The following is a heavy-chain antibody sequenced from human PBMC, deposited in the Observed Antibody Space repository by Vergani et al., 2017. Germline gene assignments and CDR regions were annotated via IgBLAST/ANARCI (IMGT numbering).Heavy chain of an antibody. V-gene: IGHV3-33*01. CDR1: GFTFNQYG. J-gene: IGHJ5*02. CDR2: TWYDGNNK. Sequence: QVQLVESGGGVVQPGRSLRLSCAASGFTFNQYGMHWVSQAPGKGLEWVAVTWYDGNNKQYADSVKGRFTISRDNSKSTMYLQMNSLRDEDTGVYYCAWDLRLLYNRFDPGSQRTLVAVSA. D-gene: IGHD5-12*01. CDR3: AWDLRLLYNRFDP.